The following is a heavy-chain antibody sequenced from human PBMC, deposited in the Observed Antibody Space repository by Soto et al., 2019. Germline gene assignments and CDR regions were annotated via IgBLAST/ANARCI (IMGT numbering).Heavy chain of an antibody. Sequence: EVQLVESGGGLVQPGGSLRLSCAGSGFTLSDNYIDWVRQAPGKGLEWVGRSRDKPQGYSTAYAESVKGRFTTSRDESKNSAYLQMNSLKTEDTAVYYCVRATYFSDSSGYTRCLDYWGQGTLVTVSS. CDR1: GFTLSDNY. CDR3: VRATYFSDSSGYTRCLDY. D-gene: IGHD3-22*01. V-gene: IGHV3-72*01. CDR2: SRDKPQGYST. J-gene: IGHJ4*02.